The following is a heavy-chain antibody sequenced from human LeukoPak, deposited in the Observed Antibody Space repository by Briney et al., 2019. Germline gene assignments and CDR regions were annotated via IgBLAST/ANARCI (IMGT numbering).Heavy chain of an antibody. D-gene: IGHD2-15*01. V-gene: IGHV3-30*02. CDR2: IRYDGSNK. J-gene: IGHJ4*02. CDR3: AKDRPREIVVVVAATVGSLDY. CDR1: GFTFSSYE. Sequence: GGSLRLSCAASGFTFSSYEMNWVRQAPGKGLEWVAFIRYDGSNKYYADSVKGRFTISRDNSKNTLYLQMNSLRAEDTAVYYCAKDRPREIVVVVAATVGSLDYWGQGTLVSVSS.